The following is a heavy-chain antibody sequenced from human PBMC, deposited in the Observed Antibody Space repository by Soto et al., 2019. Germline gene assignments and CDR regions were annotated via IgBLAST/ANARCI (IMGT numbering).Heavy chain of an antibody. D-gene: IGHD2-21*02. Sequence: QVQLVESGGGVVQPGRSLRLSCAASGFTFSAYGIHWVRQAPGKGLEWVATISFDRSDKLYVDSMNGRLTISRENSRNRVYLQMDSLRAEYTAVYHCERVCGGDCGNAFDVWGQGTVVAVSP. CDR2: ISFDRSDK. CDR3: ERVCGGDCGNAFDV. CDR1: GFTFSAYG. J-gene: IGHJ3*01. V-gene: IGHV3-33*05.